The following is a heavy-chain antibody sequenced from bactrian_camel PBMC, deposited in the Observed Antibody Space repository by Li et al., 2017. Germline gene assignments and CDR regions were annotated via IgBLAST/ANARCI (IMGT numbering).Heavy chain of an antibody. Sequence: HVQLVESGGGSVQAGGSLRLSCVVDGHTYRPYCMAWFRQPPGKEREGVAAIDSGGRTSYGDSVKGRVTISKDNAKNTLYLQMNNLKADDTATYYCAAAHGGERDCIYGRWSSAYAYWGQGTQVTVS. CDR1: GHTYRPYC. D-gene: IGHD1*01. V-gene: IGHV3S55*01. CDR3: AAAHGGERDCIYGRWSSAYAY. J-gene: IGHJ4*01. CDR2: IDSGGRT.